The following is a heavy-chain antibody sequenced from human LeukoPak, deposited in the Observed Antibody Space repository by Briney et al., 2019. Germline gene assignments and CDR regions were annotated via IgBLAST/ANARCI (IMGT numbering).Heavy chain of an antibody. J-gene: IGHJ3*02. V-gene: IGHV4-59*12. CDR3: AKPLRGYSYGHNAFDI. D-gene: IGHD5-18*01. CDR1: GGSISSYY. Sequence: PSETLSLTCTVSGGSISSYYWSWIRQPPGKGLEWIGYIYYSGSTNYNPSLKSRVTISVDTSKNQFSLKLSSVTAADTAVYYCAKPLRGYSYGHNAFDIWGQGTMVTVSS. CDR2: IYYSGST.